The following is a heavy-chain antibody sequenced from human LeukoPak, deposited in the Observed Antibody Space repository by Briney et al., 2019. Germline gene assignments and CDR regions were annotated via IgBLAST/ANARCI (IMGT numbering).Heavy chain of an antibody. V-gene: IGHV4-34*01. D-gene: IGHD3-10*01. Sequence: PSETLSLTCAVYGGSFSGYYWSWIRQPPGKGLEWIGEINHSGSTNYNPSLKSRVTISVDTSKNQFSLKLSSVTAADTAVYYCARMLVTMVRGVMAFDYWGQGTLVTVSS. CDR2: INHSGST. CDR3: ARMLVTMVRGVMAFDY. CDR1: GGSFSGYY. J-gene: IGHJ4*02.